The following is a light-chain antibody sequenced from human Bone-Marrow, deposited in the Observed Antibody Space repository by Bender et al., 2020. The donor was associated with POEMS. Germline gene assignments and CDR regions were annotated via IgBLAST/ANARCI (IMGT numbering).Light chain of an antibody. CDR1: GSNIGGYP. CDR2: TNN. Sequence: QSVLTQPPSVSGTPGQRVTISCSGSGSNIGGYPVNWYQQLPGTAPRLLIYTNNERPSGVPDRFSGSKSGTSASLTISGLQAEDEADYYCCSYARSSTLVFGGGTKLTVL. V-gene: IGLV1-44*01. J-gene: IGLJ2*01. CDR3: CSYARSSTLV.